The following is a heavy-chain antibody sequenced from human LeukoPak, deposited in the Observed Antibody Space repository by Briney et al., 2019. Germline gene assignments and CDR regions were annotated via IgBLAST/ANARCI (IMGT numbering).Heavy chain of an antibody. CDR3: ARLVADDDSSYYSYFDY. CDR1: GYTFSDNY. CDR2: INPNGGGT. D-gene: IGHD1-26*01. J-gene: IGHJ4*02. V-gene: IGHV1-2*02. Sequence: ASVKVSXKASGYTFSDNYIHWVRQAPGQGLEWMGWINPNGGGTKYAQKFQGRVTMTRDTPITTVYMEVSRLRSDDTAVYFCARLVADDDSSYYSYFDYWGQGTLVTVSS.